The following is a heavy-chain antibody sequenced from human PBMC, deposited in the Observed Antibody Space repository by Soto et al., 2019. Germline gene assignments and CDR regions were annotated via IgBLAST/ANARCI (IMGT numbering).Heavy chain of an antibody. CDR1: GYTLTELS. Sequence: ASVKVSCKVSGYTLTELSMHWVRQAPGKGLEWMGGFDPEDGETIYAQKFQGRVTMTEDTSTDTAYMELSSLRSEDTAVYYCATSRYCSGGSCLDFDPWGQGTLVTVSS. CDR3: ATSRYCSGGSCLDFDP. V-gene: IGHV1-24*01. D-gene: IGHD2-15*01. J-gene: IGHJ5*02. CDR2: FDPEDGET.